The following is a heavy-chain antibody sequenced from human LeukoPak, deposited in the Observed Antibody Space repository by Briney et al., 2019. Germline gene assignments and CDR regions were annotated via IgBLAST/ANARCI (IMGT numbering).Heavy chain of an antibody. CDR1: GFTFSSYA. CDR3: AKDSSLSGGGFDY. D-gene: IGHD1-26*01. CDR2: ISGSGGST. V-gene: IGHV3-23*01. J-gene: IGHJ4*02. Sequence: GGSLRLSCAASGFTFSSYAMSWVRQAPGKGLEWVSAISGSGGSTYYADSVKGRFTISRVNSKNTLYLQMNSLRAEDTAVYYCAKDSSLSGGGFDYWGQGTLVTVSS.